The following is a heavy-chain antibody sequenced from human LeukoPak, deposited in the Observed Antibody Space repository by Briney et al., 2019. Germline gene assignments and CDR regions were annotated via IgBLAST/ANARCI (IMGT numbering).Heavy chain of an antibody. D-gene: IGHD5-12*01. Sequence: GASVKVSCKASGYTFTSYDINWVRQATGQGLEWMGWMNPNSGSTGYAQKFQGRVTITRNTSISTAYMELSGLRSEDTAVYYCARGRSTGYPYYFDYWGQGTLVTVCS. V-gene: IGHV1-8*03. CDR3: ARGRSTGYPYYFDY. J-gene: IGHJ4*02. CDR1: GYTFTSYD. CDR2: MNPNSGST.